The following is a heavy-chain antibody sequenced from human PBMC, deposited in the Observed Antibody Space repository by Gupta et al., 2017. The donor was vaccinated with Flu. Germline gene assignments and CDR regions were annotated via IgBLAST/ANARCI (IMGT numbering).Heavy chain of an antibody. CDR1: GFTFSKAW. Sequence: EVQLVESGGGLVKPGGSLRLSCAASGFTFSKAWMGWVRQAPGKGLEWVGRIKSKTDGGTTDYAAPVKGRFTISRDDSKNTLYLQMNSLKTEDTAVYYCTTEVDEYYFDYWGQGTLVTVSS. J-gene: IGHJ4*02. CDR2: IKSKTDGGTT. CDR3: TTEVDEYYFDY. V-gene: IGHV3-15*01.